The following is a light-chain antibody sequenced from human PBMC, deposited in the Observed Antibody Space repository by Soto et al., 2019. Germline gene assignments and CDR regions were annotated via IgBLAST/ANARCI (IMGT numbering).Light chain of an antibody. V-gene: IGLV2-14*01. CDR1: SSDVGGYNY. J-gene: IGLJ1*01. CDR2: GVS. CDR3: ISYTTSVTYV. Sequence: QSDLTRPASVSGSHGQALPITYTRTSSDVGGYNYVSWYQQHPGKAPKLMISGVSNRPSGVSNRFSGSKSGNTASLTISGLQTEDEADYYCISYTTSVTYVFRTGTKVTVL.